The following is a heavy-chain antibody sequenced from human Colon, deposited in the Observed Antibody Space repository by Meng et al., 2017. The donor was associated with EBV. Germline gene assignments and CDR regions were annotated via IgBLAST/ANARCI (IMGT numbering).Heavy chain of an antibody. CDR3: AKVRDISSDSSSYYDY. V-gene: IGHV1-2*02. J-gene: IGHJ4*02. D-gene: IGHD3-22*01. Sequence: PGASVKVSCKAYGYTFTGYYLHWVRQAPGQGLEWMGWINPNSGGTNYAQKFQGRVTMTRDTSISTAYMELSRLRSDDTAIYYCAKVRDISSDSSSYYDYWGQGTLVTVSS. CDR1: GYTFTGYY. CDR2: INPNSGGT.